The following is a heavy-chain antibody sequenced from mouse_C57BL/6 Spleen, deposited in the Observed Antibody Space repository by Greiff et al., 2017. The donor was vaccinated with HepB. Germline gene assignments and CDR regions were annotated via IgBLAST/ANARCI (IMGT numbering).Heavy chain of an antibody. D-gene: IGHD1-1*01. V-gene: IGHV1-82*01. Sequence: QVQLQQSGPELVKPGASVKISCKASGYAFSSSWMNWVKQRPGKGLEWIGRIYPGDGDTNYNGKFKGKATLTADKSSRTAYMQLSSLTSEDSAVYFCARWNYGIRFDYWGQGTTLTVSS. J-gene: IGHJ2*01. CDR2: IYPGDGDT. CDR1: GYAFSSSW. CDR3: ARWNYGIRFDY.